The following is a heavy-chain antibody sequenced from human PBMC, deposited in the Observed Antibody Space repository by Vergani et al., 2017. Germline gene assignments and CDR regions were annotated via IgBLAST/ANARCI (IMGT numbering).Heavy chain of an antibody. CDR3: AKDSSSSGRRGYYYYYMDV. Sequence: EVQLVESGGGLVQPGRSLRLSCAASGFTFDDYAMHWVRQAPGKGLEWVSGISWNSGSIGYADSVKGRFTISRDNAKNSLYLQMNSLRAEDTALYYCAKDSSSSGRRGYYYYYMDVWGKGTTVTVSS. CDR2: ISWNSGSI. V-gene: IGHV3-9*01. CDR1: GFTFDDYA. D-gene: IGHD6-6*01. J-gene: IGHJ6*03.